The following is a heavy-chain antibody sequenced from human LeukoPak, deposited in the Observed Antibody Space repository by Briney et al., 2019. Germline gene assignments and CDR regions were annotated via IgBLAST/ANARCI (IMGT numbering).Heavy chain of an antibody. J-gene: IGHJ3*02. Sequence: GASVKVSCKASGGTFSSYAISWVRQAPGQGLEWMGWINPNSGGTNYAQKFQGRVTMNRDTSISTAYMDLSRLRSDDTAVYYCAREYSMDYFRGPSDAFDIWGQGTMVTVSS. V-gene: IGHV1-2*02. CDR3: AREYSMDYFRGPSDAFDI. CDR1: GGTFSSYA. CDR2: INPNSGGT. D-gene: IGHD3-10*01.